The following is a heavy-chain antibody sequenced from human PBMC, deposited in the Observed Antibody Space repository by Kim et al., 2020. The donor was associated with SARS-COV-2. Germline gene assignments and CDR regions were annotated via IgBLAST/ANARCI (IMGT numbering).Heavy chain of an antibody. V-gene: IGHV4-39*01. CDR1: GGSISSSSYY. CDR3: ARQGVASRRGLGELFWASGVFDP. D-gene: IGHD3-16*01. J-gene: IGHJ5*02. Sequence: SETLSLTCTVSGGSISSSSYYWGWIRQPPGKGLEWIGSIYYSGSTYYNPSLKSRVTISVDTSKNQFSLKLSSVTAADTAVYYCARQGVASRRGLGELFWASGVFDPWGQGTLVTVSS. CDR2: IYYSGST.